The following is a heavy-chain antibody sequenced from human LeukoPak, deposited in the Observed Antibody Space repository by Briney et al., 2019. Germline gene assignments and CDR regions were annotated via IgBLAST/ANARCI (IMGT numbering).Heavy chain of an antibody. CDR1: GGSISSGSYY. J-gene: IGHJ4*02. CDR2: IYTSGST. D-gene: IGHD3-22*01. V-gene: IGHV4-61*02. Sequence: PSQTLSLTCTVSGGSISSGSYYWSWIRQPAGKGLEWIGRIYTSGSTNYNPSLKSRVTISVDTSKNQFSLKLSSVTAAVTAVYYCALNPYYDSSVGYWGQGTLVTVSS. CDR3: ALNPYYDSSVGY.